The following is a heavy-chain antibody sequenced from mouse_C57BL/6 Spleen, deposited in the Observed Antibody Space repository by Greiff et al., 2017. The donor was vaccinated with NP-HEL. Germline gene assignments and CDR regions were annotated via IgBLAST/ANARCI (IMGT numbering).Heavy chain of an antibody. CDR1: GYTFTDYY. CDR2: INPNNGGT. D-gene: IGHD1-1*01. CDR3: ARGGISRAMDY. V-gene: IGHV1-26*01. J-gene: IGHJ4*01. Sequence: VQLQQSGPELVKPGASVKISCKASGYTFTDYYMNWVKQSHGKSLEWIGDINPNNGGTSYNQKFKGKATLTVDKSSSTAYMELRSLTSEDSAVYYCARGGISRAMDYWGQGTSVTVSS.